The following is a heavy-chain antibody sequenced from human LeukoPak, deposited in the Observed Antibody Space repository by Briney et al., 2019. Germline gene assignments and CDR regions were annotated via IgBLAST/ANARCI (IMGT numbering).Heavy chain of an antibody. V-gene: IGHV4-59*08. Sequence: SETLSLTCTVSGGSISSYYRSWIRQPPGKGLEWIGYIYYSGSTNYNPSLKSRVTISVDTSKNQFSLKLSSVTAADTAVYYCARATRRDGYNFGVWGQGTLVTVSS. CDR3: ARATRRDGYNFGV. D-gene: IGHD5-12*01. J-gene: IGHJ4*02. CDR2: IYYSGST. CDR1: GGSISSYY.